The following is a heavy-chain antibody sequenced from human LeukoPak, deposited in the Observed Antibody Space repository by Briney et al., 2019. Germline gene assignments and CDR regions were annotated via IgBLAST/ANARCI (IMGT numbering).Heavy chain of an antibody. V-gene: IGHV1-2*02. CDR1: GYTLTERS. Sequence: ASVKVACKVSGYTLTERSMHWLRRAPARGLEWMGGINPKNRGTNYAQKFQGRVTWTRDTSISTAYMELGGLRSDDTAVYYCARDYGRGFDIWGQGTMVTVSS. D-gene: IGHD3-10*01. CDR2: INPKNRGT. J-gene: IGHJ3*02. CDR3: ARDYGRGFDI.